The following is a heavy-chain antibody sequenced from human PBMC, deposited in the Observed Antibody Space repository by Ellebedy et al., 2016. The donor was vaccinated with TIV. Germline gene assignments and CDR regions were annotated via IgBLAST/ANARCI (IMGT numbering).Heavy chain of an antibody. CDR1: GVTISEYW. Sequence: GESLKISCVASGVTISEYWMHWVRQTPGKGLVWVSRINSDGSVTNYAVSVKGRFTISRDNAKNTLYLQMNSLTAEDTAVYYCRVWDYAIDYWGQGTLVAVSS. CDR3: RVWDYAIDY. CDR2: INSDGSVT. V-gene: IGHV3-74*01. D-gene: IGHD1-7*01. J-gene: IGHJ4*02.